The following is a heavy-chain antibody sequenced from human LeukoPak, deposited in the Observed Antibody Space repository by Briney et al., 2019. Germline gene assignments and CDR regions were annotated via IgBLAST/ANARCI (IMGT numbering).Heavy chain of an antibody. CDR3: AKDIISYYYGSGTAYYYYGMDV. CDR2: ISYGGSNK. CDR1: GFTFSSYG. D-gene: IGHD3-10*01. V-gene: IGHV3-30*18. J-gene: IGHJ6*04. Sequence: PGGSLRLSCAASGFTFSSYGMHWVRQAPGKGLEWVAVISYGGSNKYYADSVKGRFTISRDNSKNTLYLQMNSLRAEDTAVYYCAKDIISYYYGSGTAYYYYGMDVWGKGTTVTVSP.